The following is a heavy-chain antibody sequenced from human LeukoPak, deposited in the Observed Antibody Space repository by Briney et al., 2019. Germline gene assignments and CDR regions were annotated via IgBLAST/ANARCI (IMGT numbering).Heavy chain of an antibody. J-gene: IGHJ4*02. CDR2: IWYDGSQT. CDR1: GFSFSSYG. V-gene: IGHV3-33*01. Sequence: GGSLRLSCAAAGFSFSSYGMHWVRQAPDKGLEWVATIWYDGSQTYSADSVKGRFTISRDNSKNTVYLQMNSLRAEDTAVYYCARDPGVVAFHYFDFWGQGTLVTVSS. D-gene: IGHD3-3*01. CDR3: ARDPGVVAFHYFDF.